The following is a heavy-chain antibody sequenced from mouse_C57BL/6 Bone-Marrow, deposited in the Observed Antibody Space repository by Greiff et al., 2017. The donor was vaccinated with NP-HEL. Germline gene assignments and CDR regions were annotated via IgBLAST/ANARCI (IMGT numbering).Heavy chain of an antibody. CDR1: GYTFTSYW. CDR2: INPSNGGT. V-gene: IGHV1-53*01. J-gene: IGHJ1*03. Sequence: VQLQQPGTELVKPGASVKLSCKASGYTFTSYWMHWVKQRPGQGLEWIGNINPSNGGTNYNEKFKSKATLTVDKSSSTAYMQLSSLTSEDSAVYYCARWTTTVVARYFDVWGTGTTVTVSS. D-gene: IGHD1-1*01. CDR3: ARWTTTVVARYFDV.